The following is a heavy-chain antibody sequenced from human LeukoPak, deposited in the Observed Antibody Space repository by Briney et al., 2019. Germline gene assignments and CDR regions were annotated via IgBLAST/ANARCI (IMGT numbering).Heavy chain of an antibody. V-gene: IGHV3-23*01. Sequence: GGSLRLSCAASGFTFSSYAMSWVRQAPGKGLEWISAISGSGGSTYYADSVKGRFTISRDNSKNTLYLQMNSLRAEDTAVYYCARWDIRGTAHQLDYWGQGTLVTVSS. CDR2: ISGSGGST. D-gene: IGHD1-7*01. CDR3: ARWDIRGTAHQLDY. CDR1: GFTFSSYA. J-gene: IGHJ4*02.